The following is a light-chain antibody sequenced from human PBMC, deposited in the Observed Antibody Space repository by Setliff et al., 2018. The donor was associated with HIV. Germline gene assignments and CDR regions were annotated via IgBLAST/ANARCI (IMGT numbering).Light chain of an antibody. CDR3: CSYTSSGTYV. J-gene: IGLJ1*01. Sequence: QSVLAQPASVSGSPGQSITISCSGTSSDVGGHNYVSWYQQHPGSAPKLMIYDVSNRPSGVSNRFSGSKSGNTASLTISGLQAEDETDYYCCSYTSSGTYVFGTGTKVTVL. CDR1: SSDVGGHNY. V-gene: IGLV2-14*03. CDR2: DVS.